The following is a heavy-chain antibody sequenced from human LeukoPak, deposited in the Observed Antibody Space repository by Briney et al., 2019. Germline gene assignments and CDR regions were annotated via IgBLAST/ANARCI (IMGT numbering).Heavy chain of an antibody. CDR1: GFTFSSFG. CDR3: AKDLRYYDSSGYLFDY. Sequence: PGGSLRLSCAASGFTFSSFGMHWVRQAPGKGLEWVAVISYDGSNKYFADSVKGRFTISRDNSKNTLYLQMNSLRAEDTAVYYCAKDLRYYDSSGYLFDYWGQGTLVTVSS. J-gene: IGHJ4*02. V-gene: IGHV3-30*18. CDR2: ISYDGSNK. D-gene: IGHD3-22*01.